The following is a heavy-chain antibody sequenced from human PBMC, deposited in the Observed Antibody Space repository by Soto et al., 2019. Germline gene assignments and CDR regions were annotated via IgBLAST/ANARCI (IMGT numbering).Heavy chain of an antibody. J-gene: IGHJ3*02. V-gene: IGHV3-15*01. CDR3: TTRPRAPGAFDI. CDR2: IKSKTDGGTT. Sequence: GGSLRLSCAASGFTFSNAWMSWVRQAPGKGLEWVGRIKSKTDGGTTDYAAPVKGRFTISRGDSKNTLYLQMNSLKTEDTAVYYCTTRPRAPGAFDIWGQGTMVTVSS. CDR1: GFTFSNAW.